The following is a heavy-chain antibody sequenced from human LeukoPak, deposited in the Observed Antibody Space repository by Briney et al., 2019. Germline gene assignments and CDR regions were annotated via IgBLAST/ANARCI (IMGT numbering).Heavy chain of an antibody. CDR3: ARDRTYYDSSGYYQQVDY. CDR2: IIPIFGTA. V-gene: IGHV1-69*13. D-gene: IGHD3-22*01. CDR1: GGTFSSYA. J-gene: IGHJ4*02. Sequence: ASVKVSCKASGGTFSSYAISWVRQAPGQGLEWMGGIIPIFGTANYAQKFQGRVTITADESTSTAYMELRSLRSDDTAVYYCARDRTYYDSSGYYQQVDYWGQGTLVTVSS.